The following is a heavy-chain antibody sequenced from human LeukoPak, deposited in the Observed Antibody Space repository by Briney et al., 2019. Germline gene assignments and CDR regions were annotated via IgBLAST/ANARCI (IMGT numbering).Heavy chain of an antibody. V-gene: IGHV4-39*01. CDR1: GASINTTNFY. CDR3: ARQGSMTRGGYWLDP. J-gene: IGHJ5*02. Sequence: SETLSLTCTVSGASINTTNFYWAWIRQPPGKGLESIGNIHYTGRTYSNASLNSRVTISVDTSKNQFSLKLTSVSAADTAVYYCARQGSMTRGGYWLDPWGPGTLVIVSS. D-gene: IGHD3-10*01. CDR2: IHYTGRT.